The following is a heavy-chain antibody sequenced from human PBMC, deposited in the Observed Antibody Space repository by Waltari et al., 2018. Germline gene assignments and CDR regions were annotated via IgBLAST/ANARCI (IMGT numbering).Heavy chain of an antibody. Sequence: QVQLQESGPGLVKPSATLSLTCTVSGGSISGYYWSWIRQPAGKGLEWIGRIYTSGITNYNPSLTSRVTLSVDTSKNQFSLKLSSVTAADTAVYYCARGWFYQGFDPWGQGTLVTVSS. CDR1: GGSISGYY. J-gene: IGHJ5*02. V-gene: IGHV4-4*07. D-gene: IGHD2-15*01. CDR3: ARGWFYQGFDP. CDR2: IYTSGIT.